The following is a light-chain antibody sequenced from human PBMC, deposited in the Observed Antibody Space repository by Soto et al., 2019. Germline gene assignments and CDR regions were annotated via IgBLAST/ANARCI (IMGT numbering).Light chain of an antibody. CDR3: CSYAGSSTFV. CDR1: SSDVGSYDL. CDR2: EGS. Sequence: QSVLIQPPSVSGSPGQSVTISCTGTSSDVGSYDLVSWYQQHPGKAPKLMIYEGSKRPSGVSNRFSGSKSGNTAPLTISGLQAEDEADYYCCSYAGSSTFVFGTGTKVTVL. V-gene: IGLV2-23*03. J-gene: IGLJ1*01.